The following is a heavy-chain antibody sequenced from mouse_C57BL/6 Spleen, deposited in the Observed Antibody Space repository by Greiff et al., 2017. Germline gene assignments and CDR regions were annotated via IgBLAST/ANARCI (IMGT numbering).Heavy chain of an antibody. CDR1: GYSFTDYN. CDR3: ARGELLRTGYYAVDV. CDR2: INPNYGTT. J-gene: IGHJ4*01. D-gene: IGHD1-1*01. V-gene: IGHV1-39*01. Sequence: VQLKESGPELVKPGASVKISCKASGYSFTDYNMNWVKQSNGQSLEWIGEINPNYGTTSYNQKFKGKATLTVDQSSSTAYMQLNSLTSEYSAVYYCARGELLRTGYYAVDVWGKGTSVTVSS.